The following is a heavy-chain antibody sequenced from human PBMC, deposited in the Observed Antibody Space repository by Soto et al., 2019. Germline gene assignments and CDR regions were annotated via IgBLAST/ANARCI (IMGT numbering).Heavy chain of an antibody. CDR2: MYNTGST. V-gene: IGHV4-59*01. CDR3: ARDLWGYCGTDCYPLDV. J-gene: IGHJ6*02. CDR1: GGSISSYY. Sequence: NPSETLSLTCTVSGGSISSYYWSWIRQPPGKGLEWIGYMYNTGSTVYNPSLKSRVTISVDTSKNQFSLKLNAVTAADTAVYYCARDLWGYCGTDCYPLDVWGQGTTVTAP. D-gene: IGHD2-21*02.